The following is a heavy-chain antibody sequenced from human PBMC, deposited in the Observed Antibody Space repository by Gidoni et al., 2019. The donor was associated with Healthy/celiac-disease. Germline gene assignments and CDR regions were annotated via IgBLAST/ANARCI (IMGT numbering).Heavy chain of an antibody. CDR1: GFAISSYA. CDR3: AKEIAVAYWYFDL. J-gene: IGHJ2*01. D-gene: IGHD6-19*01. V-gene: IGHV3-23*01. CDR2: ISGSGGST. Sequence: EVQLLEAGGGLVQPGGSLILSCPTSGFAISSYAMSGVRQAPGKGLEWVSAISGSGGSTYYADSVKGRFTISRDNSKNTLYLQMNSLRAEDTAVYYCAKEIAVAYWYFDLWGRGTLFTVSS.